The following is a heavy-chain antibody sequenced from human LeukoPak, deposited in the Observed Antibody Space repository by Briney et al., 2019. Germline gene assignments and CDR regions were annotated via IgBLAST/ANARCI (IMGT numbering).Heavy chain of an antibody. Sequence: GGSLRLSCAASGFTFSSYWRTGVRQAPGKGLEWVANIKQNGSEKYYVDSVKGRFTISRENAKNSLYLEMNSLRAEDTAVYYCAGQYGSGNYYNVAPRFDPWGQGTLVTVSS. J-gene: IGHJ5*02. V-gene: IGHV3-7*01. CDR1: GFTFSSYW. CDR3: AGQYGSGNYYNVAPRFDP. D-gene: IGHD3-10*01. CDR2: IKQNGSEK.